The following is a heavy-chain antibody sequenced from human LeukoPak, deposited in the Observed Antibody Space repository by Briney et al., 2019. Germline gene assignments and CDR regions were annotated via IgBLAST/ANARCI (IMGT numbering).Heavy chain of an antibody. Sequence: SETLSLTCTVSGGSISSSSYYWGWIRQPPGKGLEWIGSIYYSGSTYYNPSLKSRVTISVDTSKNQFSLKLSSVTAADTAVYYCAIVLVGATTHLFDCWGQGTLVTVSS. CDR3: AIVLVGATTHLFDC. CDR2: IYYSGST. J-gene: IGHJ4*02. CDR1: GGSISSSSYY. V-gene: IGHV4-39*01. D-gene: IGHD1-26*01.